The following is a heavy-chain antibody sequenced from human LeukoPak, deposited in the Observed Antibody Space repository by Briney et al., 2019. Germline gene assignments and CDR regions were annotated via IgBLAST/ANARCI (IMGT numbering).Heavy chain of an antibody. CDR2: ISGSGGST. Sequence: GGTLRLSCAASGFTFSSYGMSWVRQAPGKGLEWVSAISGSGGSTYYADSVKGRFTISRDNSKNTLYLQMNSLRAEDTAVYYCAKGPYYDILTGYYNGPGGYFDYWGQATLVSVCS. J-gene: IGHJ4*02. D-gene: IGHD3-9*01. V-gene: IGHV3-23*01. CDR3: AKGPYYDILTGYYNGPGGYFDY. CDR1: GFTFSSYG.